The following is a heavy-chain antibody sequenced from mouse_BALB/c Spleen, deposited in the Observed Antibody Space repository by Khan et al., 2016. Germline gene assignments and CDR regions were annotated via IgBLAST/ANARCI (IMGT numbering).Heavy chain of an antibody. V-gene: IGHV9-1*02. Sequence: QIQLVQSGPELKKPGETVKISCKASGYTFTNYGMNWVKQAPGKGLKWMGWINTYTGEPTYADDFKGRFAFSLETSASTAYLQINNLKNEDMATYFCARGDYGLAMDYWGQGTSDTVSS. D-gene: IGHD1-2*01. CDR1: GYTFTNYG. CDR2: INTYTGEP. J-gene: IGHJ4*01. CDR3: ARGDYGLAMDY.